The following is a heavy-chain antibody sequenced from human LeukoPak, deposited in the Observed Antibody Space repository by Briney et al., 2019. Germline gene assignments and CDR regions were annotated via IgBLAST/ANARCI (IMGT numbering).Heavy chain of an antibody. Sequence: GGSLRLSCAASEFTFSGYEMNWVRQAPGKGLEWVAVISYDGSYKYYTDSVKGRFTISRDNCKNTLYLQMNSLRAEDMAVYHCAKVVPPSHIAAAGNFDYWGQGTLVTVSS. J-gene: IGHJ4*02. CDR1: EFTFSGYE. V-gene: IGHV3-30*18. D-gene: IGHD6-13*01. CDR3: AKVVPPSHIAAAGNFDY. CDR2: ISYDGSYK.